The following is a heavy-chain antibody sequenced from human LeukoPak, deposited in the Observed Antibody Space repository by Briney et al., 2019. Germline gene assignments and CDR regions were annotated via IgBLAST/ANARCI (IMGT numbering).Heavy chain of an antibody. V-gene: IGHV4-61*02. CDR3: ARLWEPRDDAFDI. J-gene: IGHJ3*02. CDR1: GGSISSGSYY. Sequence: KASETLSLTCTVSGGSISSGSYYWSWIRQPAGKGLEWIGRIYTSGSTNYNPSLKSRVTISVDTSENQFSLKLSSVTAAGTAVYYCARLWEPRDDAFDIWGQGTMVAVSS. D-gene: IGHD1-26*01. CDR2: IYTSGST.